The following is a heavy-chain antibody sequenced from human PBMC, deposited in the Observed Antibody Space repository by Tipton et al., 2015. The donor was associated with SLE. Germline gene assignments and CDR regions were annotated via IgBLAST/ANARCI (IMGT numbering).Heavy chain of an antibody. V-gene: IGHV4-59*03. J-gene: IGHJ4*02. CDR2: IYYSGST. Sequence: TLSLTCTVSGGSISTYYWSWIRQPPGKGLEWIGYIYYSGSTNYNPSLKSRVTISIDTSKNQFSLKLSSVTAPDTAVYYCARGSEILGLCDDWGQGTPVTVS. CDR3: ARGSEILGLCDD. CDR1: GGSISTYY. D-gene: IGHD3-10*01.